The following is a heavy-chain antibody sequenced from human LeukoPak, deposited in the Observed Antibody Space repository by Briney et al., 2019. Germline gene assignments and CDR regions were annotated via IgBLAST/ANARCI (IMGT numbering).Heavy chain of an antibody. CDR3: ARSSYDFWSGYLYYYHYYYMDV. V-gene: IGHV1-69*13. Sequence: SVKVSCKASGGTFSSYAISWVRQAPGQGLEWMGGIIPIFGTANYAQKFQGRVTITADESTSTAYMELSSLRSEDTAVYYCARSSYDFWSGYLYYYHYYYMDVWGKGTTVTVSS. CDR1: GGTFSSYA. CDR2: IIPIFGTA. J-gene: IGHJ6*03. D-gene: IGHD3-3*01.